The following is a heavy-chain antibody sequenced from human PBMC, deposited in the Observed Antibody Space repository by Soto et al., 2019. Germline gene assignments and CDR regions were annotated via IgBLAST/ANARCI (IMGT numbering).Heavy chain of an antibody. CDR1: GGSISSYY. V-gene: IGHV4-59*04. CDR2: IYHSGST. CDR3: ARPRGRNGYYYDSSGYFDY. D-gene: IGHD3-22*01. J-gene: IGHJ4*02. Sequence: SETLSLTCTVSGGSISSYYWSWIRQPPGKRLEWIGYIYHSGSTYYNPSLKSRVTISVDTSKNQFSLKLSSVTAADTAVYYCARPRGRNGYYYDSSGYFDYWGQGTLVTVSS.